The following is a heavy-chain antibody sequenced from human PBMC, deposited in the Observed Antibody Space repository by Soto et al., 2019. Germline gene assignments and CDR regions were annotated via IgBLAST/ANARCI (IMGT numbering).Heavy chain of an antibody. CDR2: ISGDGGSI. D-gene: IGHD2-2*01. CDR3: AKIPAGHWYYYGMDV. J-gene: IGHJ6*02. CDR1: GFSISNYA. Sequence: HPGGSLRLSCAASGFSISNYAMNWVRQAPGKGLEWVSGISGDGGSIYYTDSVKGRFIISRDNSENTVYLQMNSLRAEDTAIYYCAKIPAGHWYYYGMDVWGQGTTVTVSS. V-gene: IGHV3-23*01.